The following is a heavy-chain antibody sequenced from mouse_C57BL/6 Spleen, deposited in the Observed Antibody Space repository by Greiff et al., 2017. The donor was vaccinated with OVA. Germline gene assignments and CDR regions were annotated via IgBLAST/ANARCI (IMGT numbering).Heavy chain of an antibody. CDR1: GYTFTDYN. J-gene: IGHJ4*01. CDR2: INPNNGGT. V-gene: IGHV1-18*01. D-gene: IGHD4-1*01. Sequence: VQLQQSGPELVKPGASVKIPCKASGYTFTDYNMDWVKQSHGKSLEWIGDINPNNGGTIYNQKFKGKATLTVDKSSSTAYMELSRLTSEDSAVYFCARLLTGYAMDYWGQGTSVTVSS. CDR3: ARLLTGYAMDY.